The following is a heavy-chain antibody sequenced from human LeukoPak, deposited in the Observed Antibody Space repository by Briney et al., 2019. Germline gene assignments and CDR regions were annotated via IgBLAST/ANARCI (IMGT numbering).Heavy chain of an antibody. D-gene: IGHD2-15*01. CDR3: ARDLVVVAGEYYGMDV. CDR2: IWYDGSNK. V-gene: IGHV3-33*01. J-gene: IGHJ6*02. CDR1: GFTFSSYG. Sequence: QPGRSLRLSCAASGFTFSSYGMHWVRQAPGEGLEWVAVIWYDGSNKYYADSVKGRFTISRDNSKNTLYLQMNSLRAEDTAVYYCARDLVVVAGEYYGMDVWGQGTTVTVSS.